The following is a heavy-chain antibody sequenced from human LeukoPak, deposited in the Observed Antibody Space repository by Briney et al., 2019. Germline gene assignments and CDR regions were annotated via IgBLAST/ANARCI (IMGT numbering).Heavy chain of an antibody. D-gene: IGHD1-14*01. CDR1: GYTFTSYY. V-gene: IGHV1-2*02. CDR3: ARIITSTWYNEFDC. J-gene: IGHJ4*02. Sequence: ASVKVSCKASGYTFTSYYMHWLRQAPGQGLEYLGWINPNGGGTNFPQKFQGRVTLTIDTSVNTGHMEITKLTSDDTAVYYCARIITSTWYNEFDCWGQGTLVAVSS. CDR2: INPNGGGT.